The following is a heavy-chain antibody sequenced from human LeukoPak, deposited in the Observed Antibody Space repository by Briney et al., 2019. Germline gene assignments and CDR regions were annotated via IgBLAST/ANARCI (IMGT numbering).Heavy chain of an antibody. J-gene: IGHJ6*04. D-gene: IGHD3-10*02. CDR2: ISSSGSTI. CDR3: AELGITMIGGV. Sequence: GGSLRLSCAASGFTFSSYEMNWVRQAPAKGLEWVSYISSSGSTIYYADAVKGRFNISRDNAKNSLYLQMNSLRAEDTAVYYCAELGITMIGGVWGKGTTVTISS. V-gene: IGHV3-48*03. CDR1: GFTFSSYE.